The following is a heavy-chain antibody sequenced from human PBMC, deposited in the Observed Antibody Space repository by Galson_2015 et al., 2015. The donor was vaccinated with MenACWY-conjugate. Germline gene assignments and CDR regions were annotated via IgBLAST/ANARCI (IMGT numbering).Heavy chain of an antibody. Sequence: SLRLSCAASGFPFSDYSMNWVRQAPGKGLEWVSFISSSRSYIYYADSVKGRFTVSRDNAKNSLYLQMNSLRAEGTAVYYCARDPGTIIKYHFDYWGQGSLVTVSS. CDR2: ISSSRSYI. V-gene: IGHV3-21*01. CDR1: GFPFSDYS. D-gene: IGHD2-2*01. CDR3: ARDPGTIIKYHFDY. J-gene: IGHJ4*02.